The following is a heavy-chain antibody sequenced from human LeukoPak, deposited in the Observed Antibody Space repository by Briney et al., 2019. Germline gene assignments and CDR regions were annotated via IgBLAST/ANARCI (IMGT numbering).Heavy chain of an antibody. CDR1: GFTFSSYG. D-gene: IGHD3-10*01. Sequence: PGGSLRLSCAASGFTFSSYGMICVRQAPGKGLEWVSVISGSGGSTFYADSVKGRFTISRDNSKNTVYLQMNSLRAEDTAVYYCAKRWFGELTFDYWGQGALVTVSS. V-gene: IGHV3-23*01. J-gene: IGHJ4*02. CDR3: AKRWFGELTFDY. CDR2: ISGSGGST.